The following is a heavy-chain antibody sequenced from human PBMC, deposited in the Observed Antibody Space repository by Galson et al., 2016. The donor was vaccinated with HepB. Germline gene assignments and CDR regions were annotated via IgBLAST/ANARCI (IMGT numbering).Heavy chain of an antibody. CDR1: GFTFSSSV. J-gene: IGHJ4*02. CDR3: AKESRPRGGRFASFLDGMKDTGYFDS. D-gene: IGHD5-18*01. Sequence: SLRLSCAASGFTFSSSVMSWVRQAPGKGLEWVSSTSASGDRTFYADSVKGRFTISRETSRDTLYLHMTSLRAEDTAEYCCAKESRPRGGRFASFLDGMKDTGYFDSWGQGTLVTVSS. V-gene: IGHV3-23*01. CDR2: TSASGDRT.